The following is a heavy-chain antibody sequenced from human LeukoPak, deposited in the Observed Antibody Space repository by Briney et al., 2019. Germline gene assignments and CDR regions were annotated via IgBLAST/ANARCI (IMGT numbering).Heavy chain of an antibody. CDR2: ISAYNGNT. V-gene: IGHV1-18*01. D-gene: IGHD3-16*01. Sequence: ASVKVSCKASGYTFTSYGISWVRQAPGQGLEWMGWISAYNGNTNYAQKLQGRVTMTTDTSTSTAYMELRSLRSDDTGVYYCARCCLRFVYYYYYMDVWGKGTTVTVSS. J-gene: IGHJ6*03. CDR1: GYTFTSYG. CDR3: ARCCLRFVYYYYYMDV.